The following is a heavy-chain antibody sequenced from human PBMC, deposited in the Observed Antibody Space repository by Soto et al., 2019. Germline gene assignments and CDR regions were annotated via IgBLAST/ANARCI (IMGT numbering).Heavy chain of an antibody. D-gene: IGHD6-6*01. CDR3: ARGRDGDY. CDR2: ISAHNGNT. J-gene: IGHJ4*02. V-gene: IGHV1-18*01. CDR1: GYAFTTYG. Sequence: QVHLVQSGAEVKKPGASVKVSCKGSGYAFTTYGITWVRQAPGQGLEWMGWISAHNGNTNYAQKLQGRVTVTRDTSTRTAYMELRSLRSDDTAVYYGARGRDGDYWGQGAVVTVSS.